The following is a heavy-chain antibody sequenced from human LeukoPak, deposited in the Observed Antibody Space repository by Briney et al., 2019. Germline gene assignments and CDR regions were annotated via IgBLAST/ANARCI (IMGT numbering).Heavy chain of an antibody. CDR2: IYYSGST. CDR3: ARGGSYGSGSNSWFDP. Sequence: SETLSLTCTVSGGSISSYYWSWIRQPPGKGLEWIGYIYYSGSTNYNPSLKSRVTISVDRSKNQFSLKLSSVTAADTAVYYCARGGSYGSGSNSWFDPWGQGTLVTVSS. V-gene: IGHV4-59*12. CDR1: GGSISSYY. D-gene: IGHD3-10*01. J-gene: IGHJ5*02.